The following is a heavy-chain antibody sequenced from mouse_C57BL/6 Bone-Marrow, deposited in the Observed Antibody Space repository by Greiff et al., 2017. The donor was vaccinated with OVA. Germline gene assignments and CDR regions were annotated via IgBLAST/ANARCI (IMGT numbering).Heavy chain of an antibody. Sequence: QVQLQQSGPGLVQPSPSLSITCTASGFSFTSYGVHWVRQSPGKGLEWLGVIWRGGSTDYNAAFISRLSISKDNTKSQVFFKMNSLQADDTAIYYCARNGPVAYWGRGTLVTVSA. CDR1: GFSFTSYG. CDR2: IWRGGST. V-gene: IGHV2-2*01. J-gene: IGHJ3*01. CDR3: ARNGPVAY.